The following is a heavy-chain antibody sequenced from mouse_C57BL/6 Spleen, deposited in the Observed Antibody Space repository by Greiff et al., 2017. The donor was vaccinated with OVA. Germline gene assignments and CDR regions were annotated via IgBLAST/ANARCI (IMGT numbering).Heavy chain of an antibody. Sequence: VQLQQSGPELVKPGASVKIPCKASGYTFTDYNMDWVKQSHGKSLEWIGDINPNNGGTIYNQKFKGKATLTVDKSSSTAHMELRSLTSEDTAVYYCARGDYAEEHCFDYWGQGTTLTVSS. J-gene: IGHJ2*01. CDR1: GYTFTDYN. CDR3: ARGDYAEEHCFDY. D-gene: IGHD2-4*01. V-gene: IGHV1-18*01. CDR2: INPNNGGT.